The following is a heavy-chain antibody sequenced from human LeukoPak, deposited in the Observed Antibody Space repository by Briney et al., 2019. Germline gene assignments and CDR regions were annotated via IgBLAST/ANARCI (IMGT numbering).Heavy chain of an antibody. D-gene: IGHD1-26*01. Sequence: SGGSLRLSCAASGFTFYSSAMSWVRQAPGQGLDWVSTISGFGGNTYYADSVKGRFTISRDNSKNTVFLQMNSLRAEDTAVYYCAKGGHYSWFDPWGQGTLVIVSS. CDR3: AKGGHYSWFDP. CDR1: GFTFYSSA. CDR2: ISGFGGNT. V-gene: IGHV3-23*01. J-gene: IGHJ5*02.